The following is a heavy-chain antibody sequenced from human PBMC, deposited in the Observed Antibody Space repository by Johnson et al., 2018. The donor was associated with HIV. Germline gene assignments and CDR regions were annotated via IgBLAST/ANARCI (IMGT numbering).Heavy chain of an antibody. CDR2: ISYAGSNK. CDR1: GFTFSSYA. D-gene: IGHD6-19*01. Sequence: QVQLVESGGGLVQPGGSLRLSCAASGFTFSSYAMHWVRQAPGKGLEWVAVISYAGSNKYYADSVKGRFTISRDNSKNTLYLQMNSLRAEDTAVYYCARPVAGMNDAFDIWGQGTMVTVSS. CDR3: ARPVAGMNDAFDI. J-gene: IGHJ3*02. V-gene: IGHV3-30-3*01.